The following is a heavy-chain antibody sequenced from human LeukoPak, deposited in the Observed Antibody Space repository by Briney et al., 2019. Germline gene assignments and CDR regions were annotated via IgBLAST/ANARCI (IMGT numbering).Heavy chain of an antibody. V-gene: IGHV4-61*05. CDR3: ASYMTTVTTQGWFDP. Sequence: PSETLSLTCTVSGGSISTSNYYWGWIRQPPGKGLEWIGYIYYSGSTNYNPSLKSRVTISVDTSKNQFSLKLSSVTAADTAVYYCASYMTTVTTQGWFDPWGQGTLVTVSS. J-gene: IGHJ5*02. D-gene: IGHD4-17*01. CDR1: GGSISTSNYY. CDR2: IYYSGST.